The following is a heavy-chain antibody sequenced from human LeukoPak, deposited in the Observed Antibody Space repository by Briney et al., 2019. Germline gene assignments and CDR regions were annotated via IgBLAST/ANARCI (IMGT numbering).Heavy chain of an antibody. CDR2: IGTAGDT. J-gene: IGHJ4*02. CDR1: GFTFRNYD. Sequence: PGGSLRLSCAASGFTFRNYDMHWVRQATGKGLEWVPAIGTAGDTHYLDSVKGRFTISRENARNSLYLQMNSLRAGDTAVYYCARASGYGGLDYWGQGTLVTVSS. D-gene: IGHD5-12*01. CDR3: ARASGYGGLDY. V-gene: IGHV3-13*04.